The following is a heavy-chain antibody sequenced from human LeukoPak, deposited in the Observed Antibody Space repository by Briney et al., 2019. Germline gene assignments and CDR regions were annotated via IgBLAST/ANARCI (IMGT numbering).Heavy chain of an antibody. CDR1: GFTFSSYG. D-gene: IGHD3-10*02. CDR2: ICGSGGST. CDR3: AELGITMNGGV. Sequence: GGSLRLSCAASGFTFSSYGMSWVRQARGRGLEWVSAICGSGGSTYYADSVKGRFTISRDNSKNTLYLQMNSLRAEDTAVYYCAELGITMNGGVWGKGTTVTISS. J-gene: IGHJ6*04. V-gene: IGHV3-23*01.